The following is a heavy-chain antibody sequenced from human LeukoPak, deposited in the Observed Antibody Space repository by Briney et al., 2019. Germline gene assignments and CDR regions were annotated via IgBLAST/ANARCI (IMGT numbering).Heavy chain of an antibody. Sequence: ASVKFSCKASGGTFSSYAISWVRQAPGQGLEWMGGIIPIFGTANYAQKFQGRVTITTDESTSTAYMELSSLRSEDTAVYYCASLGQLRSGYWGQGTLVTVSS. CDR1: GGTFSSYA. CDR3: ASLGQLRSGY. CDR2: IIPIFGTA. D-gene: IGHD6-6*01. V-gene: IGHV1-69*05. J-gene: IGHJ4*02.